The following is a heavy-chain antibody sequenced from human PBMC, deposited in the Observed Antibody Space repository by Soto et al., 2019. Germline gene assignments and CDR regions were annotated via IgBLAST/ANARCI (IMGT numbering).Heavy chain of an antibody. J-gene: IGHJ5*02. Sequence: GGSRSLSCEASGFSFSTYSMHWVRQAPGKGLEWVSTISSNSAYIYYTDALRGRFTISRDNAKNSLHLQMNSLRAEDTAVYYCTRGASRDSSARGWFDPWGPGTLVTVSS. CDR2: ISSNSAYI. D-gene: IGHD6-13*01. CDR3: TRGASRDSSARGWFDP. V-gene: IGHV3-21*01. CDR1: GFSFSTYS.